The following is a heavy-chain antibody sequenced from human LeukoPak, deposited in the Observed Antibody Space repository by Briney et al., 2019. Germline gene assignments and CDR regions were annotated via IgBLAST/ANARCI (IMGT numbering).Heavy chain of an antibody. J-gene: IGHJ4*02. Sequence: GGSLRLSCAASGLTFSSSGMHWVRQAPGKGLEWVAFIRYDETNKHYADSVKGRFTISRDNSKNTLYLQMNSLRSEDTAVYYCAKGVYGGSSGGFCFDYWGQGALVTVSS. V-gene: IGHV3-30*02. CDR2: IRYDETNK. D-gene: IGHD1-26*01. CDR3: AKGVYGGSSGGFCFDY. CDR1: GLTFSSSG.